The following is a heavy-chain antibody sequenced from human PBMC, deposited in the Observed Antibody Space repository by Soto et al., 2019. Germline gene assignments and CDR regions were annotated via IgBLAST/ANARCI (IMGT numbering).Heavy chain of an antibody. V-gene: IGHV1-69*13. D-gene: IGHD3-22*01. CDR1: GGTFSSYA. CDR3: ARDLAYDSSGYDAFDI. Sequence: SVKVSCKASGGTFSSYAISWVRQAPGQGLEWMGGIIPIFGTANYAQKFQGRVTITADESTSTAYMELSSLRSEDTAVYYCARDLAYDSSGYDAFDIWGQGTMVTVSS. CDR2: IIPIFGTA. J-gene: IGHJ3*02.